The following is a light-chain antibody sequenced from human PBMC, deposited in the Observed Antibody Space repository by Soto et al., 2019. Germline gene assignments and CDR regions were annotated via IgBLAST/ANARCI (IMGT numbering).Light chain of an antibody. J-gene: IGKJ5*01. CDR1: QSVSSY. Sequence: IVSTQSSATIYLSPWERANLSCRASQSVSSYLLWYQQKTGQAPRLLIYDASNRDTGIPARFSGSGSETDFTLTISSLEPEDVEVDYCQHRMNWPLTFGQGTRLDIK. CDR3: QHRMNWPLT. V-gene: IGKV3-11*01. CDR2: DAS.